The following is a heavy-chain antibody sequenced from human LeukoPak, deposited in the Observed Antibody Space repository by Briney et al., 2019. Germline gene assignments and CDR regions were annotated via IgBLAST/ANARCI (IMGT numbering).Heavy chain of an antibody. V-gene: IGHV3-9*01. D-gene: IGHD3-22*01. CDR3: AKEYYDSSGYYDY. CDR2: ISWNSGSI. CDR1: GFTFDDYA. J-gene: IGHJ4*02. Sequence: GGSLRLSCAASGFTFDDYAMHWVRQAPGKGLEWVSGISWNSGSIGYADSVKGRFTISRDNARNSLYLQMNSLRAEDTALYYCAKEYYDSSGYYDYWGQGTLVTVSS.